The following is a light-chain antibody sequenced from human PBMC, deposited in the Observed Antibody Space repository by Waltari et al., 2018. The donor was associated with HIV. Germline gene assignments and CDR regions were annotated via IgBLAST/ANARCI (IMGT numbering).Light chain of an antibody. CDR1: SSNIGADYF. CDR2: GDS. CDR3: QSYDSSLSGPVV. V-gene: IGLV1-40*01. J-gene: IGLJ2*01. Sequence: QSVLTQPPSVSGAPGQRVTISCTGSSSNIGADYFVHWYQQLHGAAPKLLIYGDSHRPSGVPDRFSGSKSGTSASLAITGLQAEDEADYYCQSYDSSLSGPVVFGGGTKLTVL.